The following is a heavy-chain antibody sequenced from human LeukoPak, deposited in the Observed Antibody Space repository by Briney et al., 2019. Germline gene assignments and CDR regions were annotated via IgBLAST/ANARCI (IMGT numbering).Heavy chain of an antibody. V-gene: IGHV3-23*01. D-gene: IGHD3-10*01. CDR2: ISGSGGST. CDR3: ARVPLYYYGSGSYCYFDY. CDR1: GFTFSSYG. J-gene: IGHJ4*02. Sequence: GGSLRLSCAASGFTFSSYGMSWVRQAPGKGLEWVSAISGSGGSTYYADSVKGRFTISRDNSKNTLYLQMDSLRAEDTAVYYCARVPLYYYGSGSYCYFDYWGQGTLVTVSS.